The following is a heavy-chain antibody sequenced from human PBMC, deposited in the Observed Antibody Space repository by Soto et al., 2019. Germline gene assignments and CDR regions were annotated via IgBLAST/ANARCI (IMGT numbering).Heavy chain of an antibody. D-gene: IGHD3-10*01. J-gene: IGHJ4*02. CDR1: GFSVSTNY. CDR2: ISSGGYA. CDR3: ASGAARGLSNY. Sequence: VQLVETGGGLIQPGGSLRLSCAASGFSVSTNYMSWVRQAPGKGLEWVSIISSGGYAYYADSVKGRFTISRDSSKNTLYLQMNGLRAEDTAVYYCASGAARGLSNYWGQGTLVAVSS. V-gene: IGHV3-53*02.